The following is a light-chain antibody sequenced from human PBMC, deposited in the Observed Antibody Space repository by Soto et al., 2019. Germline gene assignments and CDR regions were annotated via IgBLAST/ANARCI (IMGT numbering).Light chain of an antibody. CDR2: NNN. CDR3: QSYDSSLSGSYV. CDR1: SSNIGAGYD. Sequence: QAVVTQPPSVSGAPGPRVTISCTGSSSNIGAGYDVHWYQRLPGTDPKVLIYNNNNRPSGVPDRFSGSKSGTSASLAITGLQAEDESDYYCQSYDSSLSGSYVFGTGTKLTVL. V-gene: IGLV1-40*01. J-gene: IGLJ1*01.